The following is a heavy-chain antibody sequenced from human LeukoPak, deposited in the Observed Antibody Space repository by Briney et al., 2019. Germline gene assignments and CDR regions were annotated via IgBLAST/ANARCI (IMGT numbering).Heavy chain of an antibody. D-gene: IGHD5-18*01. Sequence: PGGSLRLSCAASGFTFSSYAMTWVRQAPGKGLEWVSSFSFNGESTYYADSAKGRFTISRDNSKNTLYLQMNSLRAEDTAVYYCAKGGYSNGRYYYYYMGVWGEGTTVTVSS. CDR2: FSFNGEST. CDR1: GFTFSSYA. J-gene: IGHJ6*03. CDR3: AKGGYSNGRYYYYYMGV. V-gene: IGHV3-23*01.